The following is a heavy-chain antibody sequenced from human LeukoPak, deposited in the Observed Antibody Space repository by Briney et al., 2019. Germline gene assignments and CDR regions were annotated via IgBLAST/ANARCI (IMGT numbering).Heavy chain of an antibody. D-gene: IGHD2-2*01. CDR1: GYTFTGYY. CDR2: INPNSGGT. V-gene: IGHV1-2*02. J-gene: IGHJ6*03. Sequence: GESLKISCKASGYTFTGYYMHWVRQAPGQGLEWMGWINPNSGGTNYAQKFQGRVTMTTDTSTNTAYLELKTLTSDDTAIYYCARGAEGGTSMRNRYYYYYMDVWGKGITVTVSS. CDR3: ARGAEGGTSMRNRYYYYYMDV.